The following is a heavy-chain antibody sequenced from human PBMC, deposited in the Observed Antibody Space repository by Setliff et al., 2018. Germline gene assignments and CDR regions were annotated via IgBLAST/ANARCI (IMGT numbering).Heavy chain of an antibody. CDR3: ARRWNFGPYGSGIHDGFDM. CDR1: GGSFSDYY. J-gene: IGHJ3*02. V-gene: IGHV4-34*01. Sequence: TSETLSLTCTVYGGSFSDYYWGWIRQPPGKGLEWIAEINHSGSTNYNPSLKSRVTISVDTSRNQFSLKLSSVTAADTAVYYCARRWNFGPYGSGIHDGFDMWGEGTMVTVSS. D-gene: IGHD3-10*01. CDR2: INHSGST.